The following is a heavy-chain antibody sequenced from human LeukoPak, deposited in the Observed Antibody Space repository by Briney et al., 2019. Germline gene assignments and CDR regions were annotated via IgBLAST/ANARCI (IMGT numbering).Heavy chain of an antibody. D-gene: IGHD5-12*01. V-gene: IGHV1-2*02. J-gene: IGHJ6*03. CDR3: ARGDIVANKRAYYYYMDV. CDR2: INPNSGGT. CDR1: GYTFTSYG. Sequence: GASVKVSCKASGYTFTSYGISWVRQAPGQGLEWMGWINPNSGGTNYAQKFQGRVTMTRDTSISTAYMELSRLRSDDTAVYYCARGDIVANKRAYYYYMDVWGKGTTVTVSS.